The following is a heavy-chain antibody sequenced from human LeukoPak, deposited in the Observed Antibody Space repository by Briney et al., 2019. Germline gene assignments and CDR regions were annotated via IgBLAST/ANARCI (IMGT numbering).Heavy chain of an antibody. D-gene: IGHD4-17*01. CDR2: IFHSGST. Sequence: PSETLSLTCTVSGYSLTSGYYWGWIRQPPGKGLEWIASIFHSGSTFYNPSVKSRVTISVDTSKNQFSLTLRSVTAADTAVYYCAKEWGVDYGLRYWGQGTLVTVSS. CDR1: GYSLTSGYY. V-gene: IGHV4-38-2*02. J-gene: IGHJ4*02. CDR3: AKEWGVDYGLRY.